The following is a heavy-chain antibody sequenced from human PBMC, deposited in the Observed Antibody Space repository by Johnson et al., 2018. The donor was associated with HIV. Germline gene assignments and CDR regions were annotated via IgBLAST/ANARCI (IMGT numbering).Heavy chain of an antibody. CDR3: ASDRSSWYGSAFDI. V-gene: IGHV3-11*04. J-gene: IGHJ3*02. D-gene: IGHD6-13*01. CDR2: ISSSGSTI. Sequence: QVQLVESGGGVVQPGRSLRLSCAASGFTFSDYYMSWIRQAPGKGLEWVSYISSSGSTIYYADSVKGRFTISRDNAKNTLYLQMNSLRAEDTAVYYWASDRSSWYGSAFDIWGQGTMVTVSS. CDR1: GFTFSDYY.